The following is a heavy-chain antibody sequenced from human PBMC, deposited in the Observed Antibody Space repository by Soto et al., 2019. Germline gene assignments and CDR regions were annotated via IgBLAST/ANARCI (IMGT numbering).Heavy chain of an antibody. Sequence: PGGSLRLSCAASGFTFSNAWLNWVRQAPGKGLEWVGRIKSNTDAGTTDYAAPVKGRFSMSRDDSINTVYLQMNSLRTEDTAVYYCSKSGTMVYGDSSRPHFDYWGQGTLVTVSS. D-gene: IGHD4-17*01. CDR3: SKSGTMVYGDSSRPHFDY. V-gene: IGHV3-15*07. J-gene: IGHJ4*02. CDR1: GFTFSNAW. CDR2: IKSNTDAGTT.